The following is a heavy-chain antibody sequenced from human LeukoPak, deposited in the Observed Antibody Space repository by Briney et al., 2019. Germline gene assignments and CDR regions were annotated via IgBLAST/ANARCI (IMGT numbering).Heavy chain of an antibody. D-gene: IGHD3-10*01. Sequence: GGSLRLSCAASGFTFSSYAMNWVRQAPGKGLEWVSAISGSGGRPHYADSVKGRFTISRDNSKNTVYLEMSSLRAEDTAVYYCAKVPRTYYYGSGSYYSRNEGPDYWGQGTLVTVSS. CDR3: AKVPRTYYYGSGSYYSRNEGPDY. CDR1: GFTFSSYA. J-gene: IGHJ4*02. V-gene: IGHV3-23*01. CDR2: ISGSGGRP.